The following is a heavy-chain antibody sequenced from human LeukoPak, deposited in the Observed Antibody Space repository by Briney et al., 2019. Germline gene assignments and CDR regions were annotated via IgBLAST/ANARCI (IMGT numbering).Heavy chain of an antibody. J-gene: IGHJ4*02. V-gene: IGHV3-53*04. CDR2: IYSGGST. CDR1: GFTVSSNY. Sequence: GGSLRLSCAASGFTVSSNYMSWVRQAPGKGLEWVSVIYSGGSTYYADSVKGRFTISRHNSKNTLYLQMNSLRAEDTAVYYCARRDCTTGACRFDDWGQGTRVSVSP. CDR3: ARRDCTTGACRFDD. D-gene: IGHD2-8*01.